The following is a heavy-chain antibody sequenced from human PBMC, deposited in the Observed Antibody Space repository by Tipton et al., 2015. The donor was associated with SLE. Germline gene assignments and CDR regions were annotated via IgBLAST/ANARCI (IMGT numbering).Heavy chain of an antibody. J-gene: IGHJ4*02. V-gene: IGHV4-39*07. D-gene: IGHD2-8*02. CDR2: IYYSGST. Sequence: LRLSCTVSGGSISSSSYYWGWIRQPPGKGLEWIGSIYYSGSTYYNPPLKSRVTISVDTSKNQFSLKLSSVTAADTAVYYCARQEECTGGVCSFDDWGQGTLVTVSS. CDR3: ARQEECTGGVCSFDD. CDR1: GGSISSSSYY.